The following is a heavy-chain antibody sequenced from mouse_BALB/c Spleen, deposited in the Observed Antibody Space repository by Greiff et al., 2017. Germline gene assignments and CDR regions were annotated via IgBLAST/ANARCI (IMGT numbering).Heavy chain of an antibody. CDR2: ISDGGSYT. Sequence: EVKVVESGGGLVKPGGSLKLSCAASGFTFSDYYMYWVRQTPEKRLEWVATISDGGSYTYYPDSVKGRFTISRDNAKNNLYLQMSSLKSEDTAMYYCARGSDYDTWFAYWGQGTLVTVSA. CDR3: ARGSDYDTWFAY. J-gene: IGHJ3*01. D-gene: IGHD2-4*01. CDR1: GFTFSDYY. V-gene: IGHV5-4*02.